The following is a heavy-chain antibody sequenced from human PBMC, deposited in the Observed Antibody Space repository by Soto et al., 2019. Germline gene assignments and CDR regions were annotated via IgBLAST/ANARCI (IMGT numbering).Heavy chain of an antibody. CDR2: IRSKANSLAT. CDR3: TGLEGDSVTTYDY. J-gene: IGHJ4*02. D-gene: IGHD4-17*01. V-gene: IGHV3-73*01. Sequence: EVQLVESGGGLVQPGGSLKLSCAASGFTFSGSAMHWVRRASGKGLEWLGRIRSKANSLATEYAASVKGRFTISRDDSKNTAYLQMNSLKTEDTAVYYCTGLEGDSVTTYDYWGQGTLVTVSS. CDR1: GFTFSGSA.